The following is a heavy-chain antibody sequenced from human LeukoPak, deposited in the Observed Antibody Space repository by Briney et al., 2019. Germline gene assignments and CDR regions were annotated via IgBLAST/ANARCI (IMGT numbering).Heavy chain of an antibody. Sequence: ASVKVSCKVSGYTLTELSMHWVRQAPGKGLEWMGGFDPEDGETIYAQKFQGRVTMTEDTSTDTAYMELSSLRSEDTAVYYCATDGYCSGGSCYRSYYSGMDVWGKGTTVTVSS. CDR2: FDPEDGET. V-gene: IGHV1-24*01. CDR1: GYTLTELS. J-gene: IGHJ6*04. CDR3: ATDGYCSGGSCYRSYYSGMDV. D-gene: IGHD2-15*01.